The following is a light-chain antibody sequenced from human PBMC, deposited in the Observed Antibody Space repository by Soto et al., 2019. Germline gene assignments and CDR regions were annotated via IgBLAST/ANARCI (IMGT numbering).Light chain of an antibody. Sequence: EIVMTQSPASLSASLGERATISCRASQGVSNYLAWYQQKPGQAPRLLIYAASTMATGIPPWFSGSGSGTEFSLTTSSLQYPDFAVSYYQQYNNWPPNTFGQGTKLEIK. CDR3: QQYNNWPPNT. CDR2: AAS. V-gene: IGKV3D-15*01. J-gene: IGKJ2*01. CDR1: QGVSNY.